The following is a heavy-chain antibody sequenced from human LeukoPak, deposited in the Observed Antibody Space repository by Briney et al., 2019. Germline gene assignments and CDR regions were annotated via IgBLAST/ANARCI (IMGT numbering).Heavy chain of an antibody. J-gene: IGHJ4*02. V-gene: IGHV1-8*01. CDR2: MSPNSGDT. CDR3: VRTPPNWGFDY. Sequence: ASVKVSCKASGYTFTSHDINWVRQATGQGLEWMGWMSPNSGDTGYAQKFQGRVTMTSDSSISTAYMELSSLKSEDTAIYYCVRTPPNWGFDYWGQGTLVTVSS. D-gene: IGHD7-27*01. CDR1: GYTFTSHD.